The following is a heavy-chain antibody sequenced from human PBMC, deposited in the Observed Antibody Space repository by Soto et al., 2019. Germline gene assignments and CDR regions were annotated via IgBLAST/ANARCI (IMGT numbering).Heavy chain of an antibody. CDR1: GFPFTSYG. J-gene: IGHJ4*02. V-gene: IGHV3-30*03. D-gene: IGHD3-10*01. CDR3: VGGQYYFDY. Sequence: QVQLVESGGGVVQPGRSLRLSCAASGFPFTSYGMHWVREGPDKGLEWVAIISYDGSDKYYADSVKGRFTISRDNSKNTRDLQMKSLRPEDTALYYCVGGQYYFDYRGQGTLVIVSS. CDR2: ISYDGSDK.